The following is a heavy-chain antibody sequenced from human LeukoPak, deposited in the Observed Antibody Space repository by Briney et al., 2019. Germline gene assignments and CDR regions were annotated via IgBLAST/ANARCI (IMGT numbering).Heavy chain of an antibody. CDR3: AREVRRAFDI. D-gene: IGHD3-10*01. CDR2: ISSNGGST. Sequence: PGGSLRLSCAASGFTFSSYAMHWARQAPGKGLEYVSAISSNGGSTYYANSVKGRFTISRDNSKNTLYLQMGSLRAEHMAVYYCAREVRRAFDIWGQGTMVTVSS. J-gene: IGHJ3*02. CDR1: GFTFSSYA. V-gene: IGHV3-64*01.